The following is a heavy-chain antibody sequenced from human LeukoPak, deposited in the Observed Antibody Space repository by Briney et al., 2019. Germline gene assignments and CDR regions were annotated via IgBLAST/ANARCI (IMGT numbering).Heavy chain of an antibody. Sequence: GRSLRPSCAASGFTFSSYGTHWVRQAPGNGLEWVAFIRYDGSNKYYADSVKGRFTISRDNSKNTLYLQMNSLRAEDTAVYYCAKDRNGSGSYSYYFDYWGQGTLVTVSS. CDR2: IRYDGSNK. J-gene: IGHJ4*02. D-gene: IGHD3-10*01. CDR3: AKDRNGSGSYSYYFDY. V-gene: IGHV3-30*02. CDR1: GFTFSSYG.